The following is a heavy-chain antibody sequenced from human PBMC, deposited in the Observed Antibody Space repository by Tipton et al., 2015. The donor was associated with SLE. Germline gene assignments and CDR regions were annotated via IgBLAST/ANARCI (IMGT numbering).Heavy chain of an antibody. V-gene: IGHV3-23*01. Sequence: GSLRLSCEASGFTFSSYFMTWVRQPPGKGLQWVAVISGESGSSYYADSVKGRFTISRDNLKNTVYLQMKTLRAEDTAIYYCAKLITDVTERPDWGQGTLVTVAS. D-gene: IGHD2-21*02. CDR3: AKLITDVTERPD. CDR2: ISGESGSS. CDR1: GFTFSSYF. J-gene: IGHJ4*02.